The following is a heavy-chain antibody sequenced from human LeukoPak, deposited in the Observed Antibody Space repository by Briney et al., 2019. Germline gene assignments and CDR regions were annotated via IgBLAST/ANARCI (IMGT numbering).Heavy chain of an antibody. D-gene: IGHD4-17*01. Sequence: GGSLRLYCAASGFTFSSYEMNWVRQAPGKGLEWVSYISSSGSTIYYADSVKGRFTISRDNAKNSLYLQMNSLRAEDTAVYYCAREATTVTTVDYWGQGTLVTVSS. CDR3: AREATTVTTVDY. V-gene: IGHV3-48*03. CDR2: ISSSGSTI. CDR1: GFTFSSYE. J-gene: IGHJ4*02.